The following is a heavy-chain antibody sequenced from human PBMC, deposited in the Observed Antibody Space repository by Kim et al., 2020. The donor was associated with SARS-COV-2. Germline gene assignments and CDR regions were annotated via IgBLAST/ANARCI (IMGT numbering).Heavy chain of an antibody. V-gene: IGHV1-46*01. CDR2: INPSGGST. J-gene: IGHJ3*02. CDR3: ASWVNRGAFDI. D-gene: IGHD6-13*01. Sequence: ASVKVSCKASGYTFTSYYMHWVRQAPGQGLEWMGIINPSGGSTSYAQKFQGRVTMTRDTSTSTVYMELSSLRSEDTAVYYCASWVNRGAFDIWGQGTMVTVSS. CDR1: GYTFTSYY.